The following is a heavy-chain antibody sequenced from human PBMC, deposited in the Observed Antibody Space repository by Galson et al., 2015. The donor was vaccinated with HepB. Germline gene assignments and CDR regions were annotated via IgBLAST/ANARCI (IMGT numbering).Heavy chain of an antibody. CDR1: GYTFSIYG. V-gene: IGHV1-18*04. Sequence: SVKVSCKASGYTFSIYGISWVRQAPGQGLEWMGWISAYSGKTNYARKIQGRVTMTADKSTSTVYMELSSLRSEDTAAYYCAKSGQLVRPWFFDLWGRGTLVIVSS. D-gene: IGHD6-6*01. CDR2: ISAYSGKT. CDR3: AKSGQLVRPWFFDL. J-gene: IGHJ2*01.